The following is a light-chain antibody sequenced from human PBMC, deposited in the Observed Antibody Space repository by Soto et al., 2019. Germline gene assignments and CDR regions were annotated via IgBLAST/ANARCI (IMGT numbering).Light chain of an antibody. J-gene: IGKJ5*01. CDR3: QHYAYSPH. CDR2: SAS. CDR1: QSVSSNY. Sequence: VMTQSPATLPVSPGERATLSCRASQSVSSNYFVWYKQKSGQAPRLLIYSASSRATGIPDRFSGSGSGTDFTLTIRRLEPEDFAVDYCQHYAYSPHFGQGTRLENK. V-gene: IGKV3-20*01.